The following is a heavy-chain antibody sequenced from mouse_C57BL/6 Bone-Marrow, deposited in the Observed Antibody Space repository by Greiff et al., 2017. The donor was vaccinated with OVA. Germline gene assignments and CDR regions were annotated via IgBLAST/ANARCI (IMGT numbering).Heavy chain of an antibody. D-gene: IGHD1-1*01. V-gene: IGHV1-42*01. Sequence: EVQLQQSGPELVKPGASVKISCKASGYSFTGYYMNWVKQSPEKSLEWIGEINPSTGGTTYNQKFKAKATLTVDKSSSTAYMQLKSLTSEDSAVYYCARSYYYGSSPDYWGQGTTRTVSS. CDR2: INPSTGGT. J-gene: IGHJ2*01. CDR1: GYSFTGYY. CDR3: ARSYYYGSSPDY.